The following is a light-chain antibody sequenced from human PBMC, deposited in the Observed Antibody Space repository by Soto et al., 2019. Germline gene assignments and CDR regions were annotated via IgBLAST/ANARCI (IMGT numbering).Light chain of an antibody. CDR2: DVT. CDR1: SSDVGGYDY. Sequence: QSALTQPASVSGSPGQSVTISCTGTSSDVGGYDYVSWYQHHPGKAPKLVIYDVTYRPSGVSDRFSGSKSANTASLTISGLQAEDEADYYCSSYRTGGPFVFGTGTKVTVL. V-gene: IGLV2-14*01. J-gene: IGLJ1*01. CDR3: SSYRTGGPFV.